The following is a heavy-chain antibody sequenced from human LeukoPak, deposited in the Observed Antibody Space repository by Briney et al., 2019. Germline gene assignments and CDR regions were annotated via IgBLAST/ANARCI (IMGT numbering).Heavy chain of an antibody. V-gene: IGHV3-53*01. D-gene: IGHD3-3*01. Sequence: GGSLRLSCAVSGFTASGDYMSWVRQAPGKGLEWVSVMYDGGATYYAESVKGRFPISRDNSKNNLYPQMNSLRVEDTAVYYCARHDWFDPWGHGTLVTVSS. CDR1: GFTASGDY. J-gene: IGHJ5*02. CDR2: MYDGGAT. CDR3: ARHDWFDP.